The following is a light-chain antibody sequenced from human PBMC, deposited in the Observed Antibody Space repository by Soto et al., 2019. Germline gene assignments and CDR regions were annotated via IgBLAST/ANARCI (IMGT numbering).Light chain of an antibody. V-gene: IGKV3D-20*01. CDR1: QALRSSY. CDR2: ATS. Sequence: EIVLTQSPATLSLSPGERATLSCGASQALRSSYLAWYQQEPGLASRLLIYATSSRATGIPDWFSWGGSGTHLTLTINKLEAEDFAVYYCKEHGASRCSITCGLGTRRGIK. CDR3: KEHGASRCSIT. J-gene: IGKJ5*01.